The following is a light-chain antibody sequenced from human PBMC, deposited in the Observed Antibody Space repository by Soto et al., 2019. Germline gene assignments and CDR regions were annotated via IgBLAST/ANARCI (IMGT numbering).Light chain of an antibody. V-gene: IGLV2-23*01. Sequence: QSALTQPASVSGSPGQSITISCTGTSSDIGSYNLVSWYQQHPGQAPKVIIYEGNERPSGVSNRFSGSKSGNTASLTISGLQAEDEADYCCCSYAGSMTWVFGGGTKVTVL. CDR3: CSYAGSMTWV. J-gene: IGLJ3*02. CDR1: SSDIGSYNL. CDR2: EGN.